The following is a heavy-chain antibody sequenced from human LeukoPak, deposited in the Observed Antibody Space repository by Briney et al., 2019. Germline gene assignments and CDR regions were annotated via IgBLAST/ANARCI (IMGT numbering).Heavy chain of an antibody. CDR1: GGSFSGYY. CDR3: ARVSYNWNSAGFDP. D-gene: IGHD1-7*01. V-gene: IGHV4-34*01. CDR2: INHSGST. Sequence: KPSETLSLTCAVYGGSFSGYYWSWIRQPPGKGLEWIGEINHSGSTNCNPSLKSRVTISVDTSKNQFSLKLSSVTAADTAVYYCARVSYNWNSAGFDPWGQGTLVTVSS. J-gene: IGHJ5*02.